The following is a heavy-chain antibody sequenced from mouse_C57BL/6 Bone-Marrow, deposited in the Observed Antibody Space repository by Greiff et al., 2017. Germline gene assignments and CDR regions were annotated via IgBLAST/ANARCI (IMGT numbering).Heavy chain of an antibody. V-gene: IGHV1-64*01. Sequence: QVQLQQPGAELVKPGASVKLSCKASGYTFTSYWMHWVKQRPGQGLEWIGMIHPNSGSTNYNEKFKSKATLTVDKSSSTAYMQLSSLTSEDSAVYYCARGGYYDGSGAMGYWGQGTSVTVSS. D-gene: IGHD1-1*01. J-gene: IGHJ4*01. CDR2: IHPNSGST. CDR3: ARGGYYDGSGAMGY. CDR1: GYTFTSYW.